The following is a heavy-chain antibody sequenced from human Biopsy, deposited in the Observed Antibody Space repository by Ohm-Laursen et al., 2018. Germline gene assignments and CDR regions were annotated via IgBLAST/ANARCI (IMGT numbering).Heavy chain of an antibody. D-gene: IGHD3-9*01. J-gene: IGHJ1*01. CDR3: ATKLTGYFHH. Sequence: ATVKISCKSSGYTFSSSDINWVRQAPGQGLEWIGRITVYNGNTNFAQKVQDRVTVAADTSTSTATMELRSLRSDDTAVYYRATKLTGYFHHWGQGTLVIVSS. CDR2: ITVYNGNT. V-gene: IGHV1-18*01. CDR1: GYTFSSSD.